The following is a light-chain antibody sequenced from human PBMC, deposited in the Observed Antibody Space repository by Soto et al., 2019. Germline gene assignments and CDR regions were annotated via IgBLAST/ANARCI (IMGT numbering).Light chain of an antibody. CDR2: GTS. V-gene: IGKV3-20*01. CDR3: QQYALSPAT. CDR1: QSIRRSY. Sequence: EIVLTQSPGTLSLSPGERATLYCWTSQSIRRSYFGWYQQKPGQAPRLLIYGTSSRATGIPDRFSGSGSGTEFTLTINRLEPEDLAVYYCQQYALSPATFGGGTKVEI. J-gene: IGKJ4*01.